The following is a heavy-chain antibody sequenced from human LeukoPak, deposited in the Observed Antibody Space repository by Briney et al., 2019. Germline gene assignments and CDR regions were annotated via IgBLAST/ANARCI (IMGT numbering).Heavy chain of an antibody. D-gene: IGHD3-16*01. CDR2: IFSTGIT. J-gene: IGHJ3*02. Sequence: SETLSLTCTISGGSINNYYWSWIRQSPEKGLELIGYIFSTGITNYNPSLKSRVAISVDTSRNQFSLRLTSVTAADTAIFYCARGGLFGFDIWGQGTTVIVSS. V-gene: IGHV4-59*01. CDR1: GGSINNYY. CDR3: ARGGLFGFDI.